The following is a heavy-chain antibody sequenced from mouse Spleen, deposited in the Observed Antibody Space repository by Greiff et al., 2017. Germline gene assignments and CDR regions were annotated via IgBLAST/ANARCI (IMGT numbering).Heavy chain of an antibody. V-gene: IGHV1-69*02. CDR1: GYTFTSYW. Sequence: QVQLQQPGAELVKPGASVKLSCKASGYTFTSYWMHWVKQRPGQGLEWIGEIDPSDSYTNYNQKFKGKATLTVDKSSSTAYMQLSSLTSEDSAVYYCARPNWDAYFDYWGQGTTLTVSS. D-gene: IGHD4-1*01. J-gene: IGHJ2*01. CDR2: IDPSDSYT. CDR3: ARPNWDAYFDY.